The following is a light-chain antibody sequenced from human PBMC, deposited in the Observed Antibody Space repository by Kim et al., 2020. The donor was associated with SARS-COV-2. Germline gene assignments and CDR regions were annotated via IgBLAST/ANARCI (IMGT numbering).Light chain of an antibody. V-gene: IGKV1-NL1*01. CDR2: ATS. CDR3: QQYCAVPFT. Sequence: DIQMTQSPSSLSASVGDRVTITCRAGQGISSSLAWFQQKPGTAPKLLISATSKLEDGVPARFSGRGPGTEFTLTISSLQPEDVATYFCQQYCAVPFTFGQGTKLEI. CDR1: QGISSS. J-gene: IGKJ2*01.